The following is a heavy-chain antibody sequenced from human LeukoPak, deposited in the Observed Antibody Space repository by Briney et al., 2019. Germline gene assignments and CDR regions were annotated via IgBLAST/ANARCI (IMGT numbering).Heavy chain of an antibody. D-gene: IGHD6-19*01. V-gene: IGHV1-69*05. Sequence: ASVKVSCKASGGTFSSYAIGWVRQAPGQGLEWMGRIIPIFGAANYAQKFQGRVTITTDESTSTAYMELSSLRSEDTAVYYCAREQQWLDYWGQGTLVTVSS. J-gene: IGHJ4*02. CDR2: IIPIFGAA. CDR1: GGTFSSYA. CDR3: AREQQWLDY.